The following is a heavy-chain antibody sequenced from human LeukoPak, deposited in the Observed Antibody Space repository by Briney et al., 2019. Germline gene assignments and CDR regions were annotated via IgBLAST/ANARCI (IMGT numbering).Heavy chain of an antibody. Sequence: PGGSLRLSCATSGFTFSNFDLHWVRHATGEGLEWVSAIGTAGDTYYPDSVKGRFTISRDNAKNSFYLQMNNLRAGDTAVYYCSRGGAPAGYAYDIWGHGTVVTVSS. CDR1: GFTFSNFD. CDR3: SRGGAPAGYAYDI. V-gene: IGHV3-13*01. D-gene: IGHD6-13*01. CDR2: IGTAGDT. J-gene: IGHJ3*02.